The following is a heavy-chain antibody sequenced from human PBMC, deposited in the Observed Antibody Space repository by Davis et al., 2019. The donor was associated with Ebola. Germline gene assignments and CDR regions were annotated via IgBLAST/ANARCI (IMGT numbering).Heavy chain of an antibody. V-gene: IGHV3-11*04. CDR2: ISSSGSTI. Sequence: PGGSLRLSCAASGFTFSDYYMSWIRQAPGKGLEWVSYISSSGSTIYYADSVKGRFTISRDNAKNSLYLQMNSLRAEDTAVYYCARAGSDFGVVQSYYYYMDVWGKGTTVTVSS. D-gene: IGHD3-3*01. CDR3: ARAGSDFGVVQSYYYYMDV. CDR1: GFTFSDYY. J-gene: IGHJ6*03.